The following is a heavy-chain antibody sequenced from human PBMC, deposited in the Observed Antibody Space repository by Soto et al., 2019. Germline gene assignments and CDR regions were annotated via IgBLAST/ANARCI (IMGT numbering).Heavy chain of an antibody. CDR2: IYYSGST. CDR1: GGSISSSSYY. V-gene: IGHV4-39*01. Sequence: QLQLQESGPGLVKPSETLSLTCTVSGGSISSSSYYWGWIRQPPGKGLEWIGSIYYSGSTYYNPSLKRRVTISVDTSKSQFSLKLSSVPAADTAVYYCARPSGSSLYYFDYWGQGTLVTVSS. CDR3: ARPSGSSLYYFDY. J-gene: IGHJ4*02. D-gene: IGHD1-26*01.